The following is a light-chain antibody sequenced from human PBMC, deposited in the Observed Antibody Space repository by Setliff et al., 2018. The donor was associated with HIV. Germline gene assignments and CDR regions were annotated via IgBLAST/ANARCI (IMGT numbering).Light chain of an antibody. Sequence: QSVLTQPAYVSGSPGQSITISCTGSSSDIGAYNYVSWYQHHPGKAPKLMIYEVRNRPSGVSNRFSGSKSGNTASLTISGLQAEDEADYYCSSYTSSTTRVFGTGTKVTVL. CDR2: EVR. CDR3: SSYTSSTTRV. J-gene: IGLJ1*01. CDR1: SSDIGAYNY. V-gene: IGLV2-14*01.